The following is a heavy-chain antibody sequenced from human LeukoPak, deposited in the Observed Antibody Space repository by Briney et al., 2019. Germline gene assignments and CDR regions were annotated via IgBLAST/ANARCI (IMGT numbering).Heavy chain of an antibody. J-gene: IGHJ5*02. CDR3: AHRRDYVWGSYRLSNWFDP. CDR2: IYWNDDK. V-gene: IGHV2-5*01. CDR1: GFSLSTSGVG. D-gene: IGHD3-16*02. Sequence: GPTLVKPTQTLTLTCTFSGFSLSTSGVGVGWICQPPGKALEWLALIYWNDDKRYSPSLKSRLTITKDTSKNQVVLTMTNMDPVDTATYHCAHRRDYVWGSYRLSNWFDPWGQGTLVTVSS.